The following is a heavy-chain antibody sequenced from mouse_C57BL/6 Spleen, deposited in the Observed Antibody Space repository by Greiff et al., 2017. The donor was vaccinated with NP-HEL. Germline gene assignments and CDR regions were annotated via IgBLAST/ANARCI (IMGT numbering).Heavy chain of an antibody. V-gene: IGHV1-26*01. CDR1: GYTFTDYY. CDR2: INPNNGGT. J-gene: IGHJ2*01. Sequence: EVQLQQSGPELVKPGASVKISCKASGYTFTDYYMNWVKQSHGKSLEWIGDINPNNGGTSYNQKFKGKATLTVDKSSSTAYMELRSLTSEDSAVYYCARGWGPDYWVQGTTLTVSS. CDR3: ARGWGPDY. D-gene: IGHD3-3*01.